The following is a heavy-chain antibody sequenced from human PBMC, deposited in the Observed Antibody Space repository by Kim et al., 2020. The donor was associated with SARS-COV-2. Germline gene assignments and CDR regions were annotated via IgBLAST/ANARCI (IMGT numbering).Heavy chain of an antibody. CDR3: AKGPYCTGIPCATAGAF. D-gene: IGHD2-8*02. Sequence: GGSLRLSCAASGFIFSSYAMSWVRQAPGKGLEWVSGISGSGGSIYFAGSVKGRFAISRDNSKNTLYLQMNSLRAEDTALYYCAKGPYCTGIPCATAGAF. CDR2: ISGSGGSI. V-gene: IGHV3-23*01. CDR1: GFIFSSYA. J-gene: IGHJ3*01.